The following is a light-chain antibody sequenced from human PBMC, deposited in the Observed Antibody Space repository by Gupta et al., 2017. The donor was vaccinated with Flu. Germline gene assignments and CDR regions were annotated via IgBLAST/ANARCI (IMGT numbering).Light chain of an antibody. Sequence: SVTISCTGTSSDVGGYNYVSWYQQHAGKAHKLMIYDVNKRPSGVPDRFSGSKSGNTASLTISGRQAEEEADYYCCSDAGSYTWVFGGGTKLTVL. CDR1: SSDVGGYNY. V-gene: IGLV2-11*01. CDR3: CSDAGSYTWV. J-gene: IGLJ3*02. CDR2: DVN.